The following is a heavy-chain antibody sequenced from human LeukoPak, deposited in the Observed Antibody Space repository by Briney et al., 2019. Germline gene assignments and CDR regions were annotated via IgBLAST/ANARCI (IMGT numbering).Heavy chain of an antibody. J-gene: IGHJ2*01. Sequence: SETLSLTCTVSGGSISSYYWSWIRQPPGKGLEWIGYIYYSGSTNYNPSLKSRVTISVDTSKNQFSLKLSSVTAADTAVYYCARDLGYYDILTGPNWGRGTLVTVSS. V-gene: IGHV4-59*01. D-gene: IGHD3-9*01. CDR3: ARDLGYYDILTGPN. CDR1: GGSISSYY. CDR2: IYYSGST.